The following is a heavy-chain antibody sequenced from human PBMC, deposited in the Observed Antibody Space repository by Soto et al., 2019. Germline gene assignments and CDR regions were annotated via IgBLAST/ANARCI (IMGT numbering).Heavy chain of an antibody. J-gene: IGHJ5*02. CDR3: AHFFGPGIQLWPRFDP. D-gene: IGHD5-18*01. CDR1: GFSLSTSGVG. CDR2: IYWDDDK. Sequence: SGPTLVNPTQTLTLTCTFSGFSLSTSGVGVGWIRQPPGKALEWLALIYWDDDKRYSPSLKSRLTITKDTSKNQVVLTMTNMDPGDTATFSWAHFFGPGIQLWPRFDPGGRETLVTVS. V-gene: IGHV2-5*02.